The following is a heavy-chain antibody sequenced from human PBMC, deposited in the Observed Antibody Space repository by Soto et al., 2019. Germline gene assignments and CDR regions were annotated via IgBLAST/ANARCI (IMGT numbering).Heavy chain of an antibody. CDR2: IIPIFGTP. J-gene: IGHJ5*02. Sequence: QVQLVQSGAEVKKPGSSVKVSCKASGGSFSDYGINWVRQAPGQGLEWMGGIIPIFGTPNYAQRLQGRVMLAGYESTSTVYMELSILSSEDTSVNYCERGCDHYDSSGPLTWVDPWGQGTLVSVST. CDR1: GGSFSDYG. V-gene: IGHV1-69*01. CDR3: ERGCDHYDSSGPLTWVDP. D-gene: IGHD3-22*01.